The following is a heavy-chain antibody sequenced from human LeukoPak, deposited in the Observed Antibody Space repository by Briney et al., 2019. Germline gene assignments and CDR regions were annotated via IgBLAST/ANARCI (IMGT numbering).Heavy chain of an antibody. J-gene: IGHJ4*02. CDR1: GFTFSSYA. CDR3: ARDGIVAAFDY. V-gene: IGHV3-30*04. Sequence: PGRSLRLSCAASGFTFSSYAMHWVRQAPGKGLEWVAVISYDGSNKCYADSVKGRFSISRDNSKNTLYLQMNSLRAEDTAVYYCARDGIVAAFDYWGQGTLVTVSS. CDR2: ISYDGSNK. D-gene: IGHD5-12*01.